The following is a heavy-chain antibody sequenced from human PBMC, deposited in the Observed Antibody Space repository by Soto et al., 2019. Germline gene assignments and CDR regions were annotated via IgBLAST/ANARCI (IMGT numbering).Heavy chain of an antibody. D-gene: IGHD1-26*01. Sequence: ASVKVSCKASGYTFTGHYIHWVRQAPEQGPEWMGGIGPESGATRYAEKFQGRVTMTLDTSITTVYMELKNLSPDDTAVYYCGRGRSGQIVVFYWGQGTPVTVSS. V-gene: IGHV1-2*02. CDR2: IGPESGAT. CDR3: GRGRSGQIVVFY. J-gene: IGHJ4*02. CDR1: GYTFTGHY.